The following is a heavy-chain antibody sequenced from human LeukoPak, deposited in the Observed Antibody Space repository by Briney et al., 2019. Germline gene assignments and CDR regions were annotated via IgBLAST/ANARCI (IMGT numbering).Heavy chain of an antibody. CDR3: ARDRAFDSSSYSN. J-gene: IGHJ4*02. CDR1: GFIFSSYG. Sequence: GGSLRLSCAASGFIFSSYGMNWVRQAPGKGLEWVSYISSGSSTVYYADSVKGRFTISRDNAKNSLYLQMNSLRAEDTAVYYCARDRAFDSSSYSNWGQGTLVTVS. V-gene: IGHV3-48*01. D-gene: IGHD3-22*01. CDR2: ISSGSSTV.